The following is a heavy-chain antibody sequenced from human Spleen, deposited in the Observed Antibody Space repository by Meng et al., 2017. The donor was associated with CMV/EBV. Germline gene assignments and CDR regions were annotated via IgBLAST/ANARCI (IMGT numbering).Heavy chain of an antibody. Sequence: GESLKISCAASGFTFSDHYMDWVRQAPGKGLEWVGRNRKKANSYITEYAASVKGRFTISRDDSKNSLYLQMNSLKTEDTAVYYCVRVIYGGYVLEAFDIWGQGTMVTVSS. CDR1: GFTFSDHY. CDR2: NRKKANSYIT. V-gene: IGHV3-72*01. CDR3: VRVIYGGYVLEAFDI. J-gene: IGHJ3*02. D-gene: IGHD5-12*01.